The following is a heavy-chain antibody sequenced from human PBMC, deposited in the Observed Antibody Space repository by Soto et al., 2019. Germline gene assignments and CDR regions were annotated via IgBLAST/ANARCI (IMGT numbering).Heavy chain of an antibody. CDR1: GGSINSYY. J-gene: IGHJ4*02. Sequence: QVQLQESGPRLVKPSETLSLTCTVSGGSINSYYWSWIRQPPGKGLEWIGYVHSSAITAYNPSLKSRVTISVDTAKSQFSLKLSSVTAADTAVYYCARHKWLAPFDYWGQGTVVTVSS. CDR2: VHSSAIT. V-gene: IGHV4-59*08. CDR3: ARHKWLAPFDY. D-gene: IGHD6-19*01.